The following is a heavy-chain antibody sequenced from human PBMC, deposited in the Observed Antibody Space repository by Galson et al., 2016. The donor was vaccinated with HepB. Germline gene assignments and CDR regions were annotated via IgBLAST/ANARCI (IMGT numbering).Heavy chain of an antibody. D-gene: IGHD6-19*01. CDR2: LWNDGSVK. CDR3: AREGVGIAVAATAFDY. Sequence: SLRLSCAASGFTFSGYRMHWVRQAPGKGLEWVAGLWNDGSVKYYADSVKGRFTISRDNSKNTLHLQMDTLRGEDTAVYYCAREGVGIAVAATAFDYWGQGTLVTVSS. J-gene: IGHJ4*02. V-gene: IGHV3-33*01. CDR1: GFTFSGYR.